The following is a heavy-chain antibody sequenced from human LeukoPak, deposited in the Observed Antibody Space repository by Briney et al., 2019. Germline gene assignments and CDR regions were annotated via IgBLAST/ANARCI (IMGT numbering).Heavy chain of an antibody. CDR2: TNSDGSNT. V-gene: IGHV3-74*03. Sequence: GGSLRLSCAGSGFILSSYWMHWVRQAPGKGLVWVSRTNSDGSNTEYADSVKGRFTISRANAKNTLYLQMNSLRAEDTAVYYCARDDLRARDYWGQGTLVTVSS. D-gene: IGHD6-6*01. CDR1: GFILSSYW. J-gene: IGHJ4*02. CDR3: ARDDLRARDY.